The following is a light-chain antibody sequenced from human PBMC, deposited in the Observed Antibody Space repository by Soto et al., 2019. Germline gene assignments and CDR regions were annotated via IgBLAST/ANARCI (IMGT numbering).Light chain of an antibody. J-gene: IGKJ4*01. CDR1: QSIRGY. V-gene: IGKV1-39*01. Sequence: DIQMTQSPSSLSASVGDRVTVTCRASQSIRGYLNWYQQKPGEAPKRLIYAASSLHSGVPSRFSGSGSGTDFTLTISSLHPEDFATYSCQQTYRTPLTFGGVTKVEIK. CDR2: AAS. CDR3: QQTYRTPLT.